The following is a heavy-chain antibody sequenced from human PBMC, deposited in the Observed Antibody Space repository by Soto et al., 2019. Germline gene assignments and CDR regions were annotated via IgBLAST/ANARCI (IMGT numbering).Heavy chain of an antibody. J-gene: IGHJ4*02. CDR1: GFTFSSYA. CDR3: SRDSVAALFYY. V-gene: IGHV3-23*01. D-gene: IGHD2-15*01. CDR2: ISGSGGST. Sequence: QSGWSLRLCCAASGFTFSSYAMSWVRQAPGKGLEWVSAISGSGGSTYYADSVKGRFTISRDNAKNSLYLQMNSLRAEDTAGYYCSRDSVAALFYYCGQGTSVTVS.